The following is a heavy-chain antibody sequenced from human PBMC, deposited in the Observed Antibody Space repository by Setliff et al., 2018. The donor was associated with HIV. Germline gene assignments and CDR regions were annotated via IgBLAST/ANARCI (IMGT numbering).Heavy chain of an antibody. Sequence: SVKVSCKASGGTFRSSAISWVRQAPGQGLEWMGGIIPIFGTTNYAQKFQGRVTITADESTSTAYMELSSLRSEDTAVYYCARGYLISGTQKSYYMDVWGKGTTVTVSS. V-gene: IGHV1-69*13. D-gene: IGHD1-26*01. CDR1: GGTFRSSA. CDR3: ARGYLISGTQKSYYMDV. J-gene: IGHJ6*03. CDR2: IIPIFGTT.